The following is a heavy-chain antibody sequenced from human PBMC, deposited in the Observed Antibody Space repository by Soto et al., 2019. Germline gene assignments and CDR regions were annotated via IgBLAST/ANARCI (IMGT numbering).Heavy chain of an antibody. CDR3: ASAIKLGYCTTTSCYPL. CDR1: GFTFSDYY. Sequence: GGSLRLSCAASGFTFSDYYMSWFRQAPGKGPEWVSYISSSGRTIYYADSVRGRFTISRDNAKNSLYLQLNSLRAEDTAVYYCASAIKLGYCTTTSCYPLWGQGTLVTVSS. J-gene: IGHJ4*02. V-gene: IGHV3-11*01. CDR2: ISSSGRTI. D-gene: IGHD2-2*03.